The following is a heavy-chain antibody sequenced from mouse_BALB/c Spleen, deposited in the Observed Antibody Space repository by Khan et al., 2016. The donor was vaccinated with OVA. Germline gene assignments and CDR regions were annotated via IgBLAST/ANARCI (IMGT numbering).Heavy chain of an antibody. V-gene: IGHV1-77*01. Sequence: QVQLQQSGAELARPGASVKLSCKASGYTFTDYYINWVKQRTGQGLEWIGEISPGSGATYYNERFKGKATLTAHKSSRTAYMQLSSLTSEASAVYFCAKRNYFGYTFAYWGQGTLVTVSA. CDR3: AKRNYFGYTFAY. J-gene: IGHJ3*01. CDR2: ISPGSGAT. CDR1: GYTFTDYY. D-gene: IGHD1-2*01.